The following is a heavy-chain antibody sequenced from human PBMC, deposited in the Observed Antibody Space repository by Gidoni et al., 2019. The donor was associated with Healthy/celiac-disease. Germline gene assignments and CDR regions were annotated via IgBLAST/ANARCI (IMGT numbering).Heavy chain of an antibody. CDR3: ASRSLRGYSGYEPFDY. CDR1: GVTFSSYA. J-gene: IGHJ4*02. CDR2: IIPLFGTA. D-gene: IGHD5-12*01. Sequence: QVQLVESGAEVKKPGSSVKVSCKASGVTFSSYAISWVRQDPGQGLEWMGGIIPLFGTANYAQKFQGRVTITADESTSTAYMELSSLRSEDTAVYYCASRSLRGYSGYEPFDYWGQGTLVTVSS. V-gene: IGHV1-69*01.